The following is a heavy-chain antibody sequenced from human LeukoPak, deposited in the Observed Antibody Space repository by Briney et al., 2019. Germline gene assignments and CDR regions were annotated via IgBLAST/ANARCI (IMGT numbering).Heavy chain of an antibody. J-gene: IGHJ4*02. Sequence: SETLSLTCAVYGGSFSGYYWSWIRQPPGKGLEWIGEINHSGSTNYNPSLKSRVTISVDRSKNQFSLKLSSVTAADTAVYYCARYGDSSLTFDYWGQGTLVTVSS. V-gene: IGHV4-34*01. CDR3: ARYGDSSLTFDY. D-gene: IGHD4-17*01. CDR2: INHSGST. CDR1: GGSFSGYY.